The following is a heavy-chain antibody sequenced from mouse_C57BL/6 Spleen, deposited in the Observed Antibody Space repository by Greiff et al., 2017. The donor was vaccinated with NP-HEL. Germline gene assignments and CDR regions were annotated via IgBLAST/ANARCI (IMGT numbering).Heavy chain of an antibody. J-gene: IGHJ2*01. D-gene: IGHD1-2*01. CDR1: GFTFSSYA. CDR3: ARETTARFDY. CDR2: ISDGGSYT. V-gene: IGHV5-4*01. Sequence: EVQLVESGGGLVKPGGSLKLSCAASGFTFSSYAMSWVRQTPEKRLEWVATISDGGSYTYYPDNVKGRFTISRDNAKNNLYLQMSHLKSEDTAMYYCARETTARFDYWGQGTTLTVSS.